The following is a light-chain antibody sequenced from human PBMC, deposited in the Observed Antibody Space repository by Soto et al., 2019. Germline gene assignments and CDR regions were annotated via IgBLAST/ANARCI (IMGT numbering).Light chain of an antibody. CDR2: EVT. J-gene: IGLJ3*02. CDR3: SSHAGIINVV. CDR1: SSDVGAYNY. V-gene: IGLV2-8*01. Sequence: QFALTQPPSASGSPGQSVTISCTGTSSDVGAYNYVSWYQQHPGKAPKLMIYEVTKRPSGVPDRFSGSKSGNTASLTVSGLLAEDEADYYCSSHAGIINVVFGGGTKVTVL.